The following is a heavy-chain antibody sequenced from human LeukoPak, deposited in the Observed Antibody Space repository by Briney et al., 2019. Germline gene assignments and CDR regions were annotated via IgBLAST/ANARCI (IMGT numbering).Heavy chain of an antibody. CDR2: ISGSSSYI. CDR1: GFTFSSYS. CDR3: ARDGRGYCSGGSCFDDY. D-gene: IGHD2-15*01. Sequence: PGGSLRLSCAASGFTFSSYSMNWVRQAPGKGLEWVSSISGSSSYIYYADSVKGRFTISRDNAKNSLYLQMNSLRAEDTAVYYCARDGRGYCSGGSCFDDYWGQGTLVTVSS. V-gene: IGHV3-21*01. J-gene: IGHJ4*02.